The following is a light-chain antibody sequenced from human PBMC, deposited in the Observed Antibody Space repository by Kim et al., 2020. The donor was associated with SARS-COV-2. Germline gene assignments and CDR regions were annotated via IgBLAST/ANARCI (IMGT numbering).Light chain of an antibody. CDR1: QSLSSW. Sequence: DIQMTQSPSTLSAFVGDRVTITCRASQSLSSWLAWYQQKPGKAPKLLIYKSSNLQSGVPSRFGGSESGTEFTLTISSLQPDDFATYYCQQYHSYQVTFGGGTKV. CDR2: KSS. V-gene: IGKV1-5*03. CDR3: QQYHSYQVT. J-gene: IGKJ4*01.